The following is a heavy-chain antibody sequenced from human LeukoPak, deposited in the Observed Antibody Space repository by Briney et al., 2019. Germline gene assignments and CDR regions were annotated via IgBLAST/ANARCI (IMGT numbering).Heavy chain of an antibody. V-gene: IGHV3-48*03. CDR1: GFTFSSYE. Sequence: GGSLRLSCAASGFTFSSYEMNWVRQAPGKGLEWVSYISSSGSTIYYADSVKGRFTISRDNAKNSLYLQMNSLRAEDTAVYYCARVCGGDCYSYYDYYYGMDVWGKGTTVTVSS. CDR2: ISSSGSTI. D-gene: IGHD2-21*02. J-gene: IGHJ6*04. CDR3: ARVCGGDCYSYYDYYYGMDV.